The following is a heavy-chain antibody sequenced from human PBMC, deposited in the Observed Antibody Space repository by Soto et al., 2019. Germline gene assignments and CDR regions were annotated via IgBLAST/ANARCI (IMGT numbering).Heavy chain of an antibody. J-gene: IGHJ6*02. CDR3: SRFIMVGGWFDPNYYHGMDV. CDR1: GHTFSNYG. D-gene: IGHD6-19*01. V-gene: IGHV1-18*01. Sequence: QVQLVQSGAEVKKPGASVTVSCKTSGHTFSNYGINWVRQAPGQGLEWMGWISGYNGNTNYAQTVQGRVTMTTDTSTGTVYLELRSLKSDDTAIYYCSRFIMVGGWFDPNYYHGMDVWGQGTTVTVSS. CDR2: ISGYNGNT.